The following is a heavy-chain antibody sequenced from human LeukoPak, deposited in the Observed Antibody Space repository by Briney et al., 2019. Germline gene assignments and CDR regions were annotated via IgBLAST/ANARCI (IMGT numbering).Heavy chain of an antibody. CDR2: ISHHGANK. V-gene: IGHV3-30*18. Sequence: GGSLRLSCVASGFTFSSYGMSWVRQAPGKGLEWVAVISHHGANKFYGESVKGRFTISRDNSNNMVFPQMNGLRAEDTAVYYCAKDMSMVRGVMGYFDYWGQGTLVTVSS. CDR1: GFTFSSYG. D-gene: IGHD3-10*01. CDR3: AKDMSMVRGVMGYFDY. J-gene: IGHJ4*02.